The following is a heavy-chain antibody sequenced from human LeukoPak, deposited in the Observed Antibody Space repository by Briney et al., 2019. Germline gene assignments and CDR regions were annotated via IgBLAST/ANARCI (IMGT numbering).Heavy chain of an antibody. CDR3: AKSLYGGCDY. D-gene: IGHD3-16*02. J-gene: IGHJ4*02. V-gene: IGHV3-23*01. CDR1: GFTFSTYA. CDR2: VNGNGGST. Sequence: GGSLRLSCAASGFTFSTYAMSWVRQAPGKGLEWVSGVNGNGGSTSYADSVKGRFTISRDNSKNTVYLQMNSLRVEDTAVYYCAKSLYGGCDYWGQGTVVTVSS.